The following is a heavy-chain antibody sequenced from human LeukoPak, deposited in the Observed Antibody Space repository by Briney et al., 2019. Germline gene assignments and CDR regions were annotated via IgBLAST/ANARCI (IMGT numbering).Heavy chain of an antibody. CDR3: AKDVVIRAYSGYDYYFDY. J-gene: IGHJ4*02. CDR1: GFTYSSYA. D-gene: IGHD5-12*01. CDR2: ISVSGGST. V-gene: IGHV3-23*01. Sequence: GGSLRLSCAASGFTYSSYAMSWVRQAPGKGLEWVSAISVSGGSTYYADSVKGRFTISRDNSKNTLYLQMNSLRAEDTAVYYCAKDVVIRAYSGYDYYFDYWGQGTLVTVSS.